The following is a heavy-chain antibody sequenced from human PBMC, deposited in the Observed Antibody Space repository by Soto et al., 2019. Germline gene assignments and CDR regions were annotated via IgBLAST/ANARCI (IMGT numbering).Heavy chain of an antibody. CDR3: ARDKITGLFDS. J-gene: IGHJ4*02. CDR1: GGSFSGYY. D-gene: IGHD2-8*02. Sequence: SETLSLTCAVYGGSFSGYYWTWIRQPPGTGLEWIGEINHSGSTNYNPSLKSRVTISVDTSKNQFSLKLTSVTAADTAVYYCARDKITGLFDSWGQGTLVTVS. CDR2: INHSGST. V-gene: IGHV4-34*01.